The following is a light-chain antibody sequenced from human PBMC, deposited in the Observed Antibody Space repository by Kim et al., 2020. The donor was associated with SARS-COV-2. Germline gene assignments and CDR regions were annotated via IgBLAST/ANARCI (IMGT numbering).Light chain of an antibody. J-gene: IGLJ3*02. CDR2: YES. CDR3: QVWDVNSDHPV. Sequence: APGQTASMTCGVNNIGAKSVHWYRQKPGQAPVLVIHYESDRPSGIPERFSGSSSGNTATLIITRVEAGDEADYYCQVWDVNSDHPVFGGGTKLTVL. CDR1: NIGAKS. V-gene: IGLV3-21*04.